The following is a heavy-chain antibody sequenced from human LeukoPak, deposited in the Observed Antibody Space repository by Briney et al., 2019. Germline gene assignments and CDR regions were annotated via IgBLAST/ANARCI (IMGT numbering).Heavy chain of an antibody. CDR2: INPNSGGT. CDR3: ATGERLVDLMDV. J-gene: IGHJ6*03. D-gene: IGHD1-1*01. Sequence: GASVQVSCKASGYTFTGYYMHWVRQAPGRGFEWMGWINPNSGGTNYAQKFQGRVTMTRDTSISTAYMELSRLRSDDTAVYYCATGERLVDLMDVWGKGTTVTISS. CDR1: GYTFTGYY. V-gene: IGHV1-2*02.